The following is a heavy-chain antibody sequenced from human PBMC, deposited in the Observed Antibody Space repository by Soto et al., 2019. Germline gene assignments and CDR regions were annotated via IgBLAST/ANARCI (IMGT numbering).Heavy chain of an antibody. CDR2: ISYSGST. CDR3: ARDLFSGGNPDY. J-gene: IGHJ4*02. V-gene: IGHV4-59*12. CDR1: GGSISSYY. Sequence: SETLSLTCTDSGGSISSYYWSWIRQPPGRGLEWIGYISYSGSTNYNPSLKSRVTISVDTSKNQFSLKLSSVTAADTAVYYCARDLFSGGNPDYWGQGTLVTVSS. D-gene: IGHD2-15*01.